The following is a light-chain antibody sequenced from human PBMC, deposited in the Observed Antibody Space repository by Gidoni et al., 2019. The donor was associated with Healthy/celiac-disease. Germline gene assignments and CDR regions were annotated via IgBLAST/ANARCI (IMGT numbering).Light chain of an antibody. J-gene: IGKJ5*01. Sequence: DIVMTQPPATLSGSPGDRATLSCRARQRVSSNLSCYQQKPGQAPRLLIYGASTRATGIPARFSGSGSGTEYTLTISSLQYEDFAVYYCQQYNNWPSITFGQGTRLEIK. V-gene: IGKV3-15*01. CDR3: QQYNNWPSIT. CDR1: QRVSSN. CDR2: GAS.